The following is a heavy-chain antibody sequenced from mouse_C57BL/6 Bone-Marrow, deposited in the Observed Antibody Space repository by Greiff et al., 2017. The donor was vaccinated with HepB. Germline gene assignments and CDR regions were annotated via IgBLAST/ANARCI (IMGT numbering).Heavy chain of an antibody. Sequence: EVQLQESGPELVKPGASVKISCRASGYTFTDYYMNWVKQSHGKSLEWIGDINPNNGGTSYNQKFKGKATLTVDKSSSTAYMERRSLTSEDSAVYYCARPLVTTVVEGFAYWGQGTLVTVSA. CDR3: ARPLVTTVVEGFAY. V-gene: IGHV1-26*01. J-gene: IGHJ3*01. CDR2: INPNNGGT. D-gene: IGHD1-1*01. CDR1: GYTFTDYY.